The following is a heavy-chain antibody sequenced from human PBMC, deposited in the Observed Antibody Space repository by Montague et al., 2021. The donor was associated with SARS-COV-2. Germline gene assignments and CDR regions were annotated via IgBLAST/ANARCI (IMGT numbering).Heavy chain of an antibody. J-gene: IGHJ4*02. V-gene: IGHV3-21*01. CDR3: ARDMQQWREGPFDA. CDR2: ISISSTKYI. Sequence: SLRLSCAASGFTFSIYTMTWVRQAPGKGLEWVSSISISSTKYIYYAESVQCRFAISRADAKNSLFLQMNSLRTDDTAVYYCARDMQQWREGPFDAWGQGTLVTVSS. CDR1: GFTFSIYT. D-gene: IGHD6-19*01.